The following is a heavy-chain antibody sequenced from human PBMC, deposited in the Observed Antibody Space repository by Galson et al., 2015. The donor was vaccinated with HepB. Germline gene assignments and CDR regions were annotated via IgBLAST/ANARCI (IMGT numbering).Heavy chain of an antibody. D-gene: IGHD5-12*01. CDR2: IIPILGIA. V-gene: IGHV1-69*02. Sequence: SVKVSCKASGGTFSSYTISWVRQAPGQGLEWMGRIIPILGIANYAQKFQGRVTITADKSTSTAYMELSSLRSEDTAVYYCARGSSGSGYACDYWGQGTLVTVSS. CDR1: GGTFSSYT. J-gene: IGHJ4*02. CDR3: ARGSSGSGYACDY.